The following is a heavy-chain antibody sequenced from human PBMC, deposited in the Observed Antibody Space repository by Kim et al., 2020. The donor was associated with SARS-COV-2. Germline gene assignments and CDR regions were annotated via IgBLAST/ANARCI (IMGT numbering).Heavy chain of an antibody. V-gene: IGHV1-69*01. Sequence: AQKFQGRVTITADESTSTAYMELSSLRSEDTAVYYCARMAVDGSYYERDYWGQGTLVTVSS. CDR3: ARMAVDGSYYERDY. D-gene: IGHD1-26*01. J-gene: IGHJ4*02.